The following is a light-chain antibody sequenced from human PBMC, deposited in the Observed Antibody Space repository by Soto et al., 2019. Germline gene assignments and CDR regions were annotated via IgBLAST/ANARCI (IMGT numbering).Light chain of an antibody. CDR1: QSVSSY. CDR2: GAS. V-gene: IGKV3-20*01. Sequence: EIVLTQYPGTLSLSPGERATLSCRASQSVSSYLAWYQQKPGQAPRLLIYGASSRATGIPDRFSGSGSGTDFTLTISRLEPEDFAVYYCQQYGSSPITFGQGTLLEIK. CDR3: QQYGSSPIT. J-gene: IGKJ5*01.